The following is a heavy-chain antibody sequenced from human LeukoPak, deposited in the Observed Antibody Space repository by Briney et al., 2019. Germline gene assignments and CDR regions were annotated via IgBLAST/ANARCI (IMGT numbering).Heavy chain of an antibody. CDR3: AREIQSMAPGH. Sequence: GASVKVSCKASGYSFTSYGISWVRQAPGQGLEWMGWISVYNGDVKHAQKFQGRVTMTTDTSTSTAYMELTSLRSDDTAVYYCAREIQSMAPGHWGQGTLVTVSS. V-gene: IGHV1-18*01. CDR1: GYSFTSYG. CDR2: ISVYNGDV. J-gene: IGHJ4*02. D-gene: IGHD3-10*01.